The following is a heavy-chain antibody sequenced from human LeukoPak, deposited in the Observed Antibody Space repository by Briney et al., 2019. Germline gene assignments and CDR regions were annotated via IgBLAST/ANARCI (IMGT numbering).Heavy chain of an antibody. J-gene: IGHJ4*02. CDR3: ARDQGYGSGGYSFDY. V-gene: IGHV1-2*02. D-gene: IGHD3-10*01. Sequence: ASVKVSCKTSGYTFAGYFVHWVRQAPGQGLEWMGWIDPNSGGTNYTQNFQGRVTITRDTSITTAYMELSRLTSDDTALYYCARDQGYGSGGYSFDYWGQGTRVTVSS. CDR1: GYTFAGYF. CDR2: IDPNSGGT.